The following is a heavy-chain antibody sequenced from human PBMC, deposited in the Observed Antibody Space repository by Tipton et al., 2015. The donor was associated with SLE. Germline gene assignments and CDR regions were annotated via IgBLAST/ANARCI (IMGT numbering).Heavy chain of an antibody. D-gene: IGHD5-12*01. Sequence: TLSLTCTVSGDSIRSSGYFWGWIRQSPGKGLEWIGHIHHSGSTNYSPSLKSRLTISVDTSKNLFSLKLSSVTAADTAVYYCARGGVGGYDYFDFWGQGTLVTVSS. CDR1: GDSIRSSGYF. V-gene: IGHV4-31*03. CDR3: ARGGVGGYDYFDF. CDR2: IHHSGST. J-gene: IGHJ4*02.